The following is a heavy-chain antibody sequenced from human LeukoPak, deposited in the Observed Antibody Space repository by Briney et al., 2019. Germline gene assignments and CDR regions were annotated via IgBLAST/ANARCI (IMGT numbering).Heavy chain of an antibody. V-gene: IGHV1-18*04. J-gene: IGHJ4*02. CDR1: GYTFTSFG. CDR2: ISAYNGHT. D-gene: IGHD6-13*01. CDR3: ARARGSSWLFFDY. Sequence: ASVKVSCKASGYTFTSFGISWVRQAPEQGLEWMGWISAYNGHTNYAQKLQGRVTMTTDTSTSTVYMELRSLTSDDTAVYYCARARGSSWLFFDYWGQGTLVTVSS.